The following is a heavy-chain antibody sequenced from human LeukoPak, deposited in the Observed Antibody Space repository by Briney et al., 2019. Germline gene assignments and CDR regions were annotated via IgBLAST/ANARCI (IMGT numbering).Heavy chain of an antibody. CDR1: GYTFTGYY. CDR2: INPNGGGT. J-gene: IGHJ6*03. CDR3: ARDLKSFSMVRGVINYYYMDV. V-gene: IGHV1-2*02. Sequence: ASVKVSCKASGYTFTGYYMHWVRQAPGQGPEWMGWINPNGGGTNYAQKFQGRVTMTRDSSISTAYMEVSRLRSDDTAVYYCARDLKSFSMVRGVINYYYMDVWGRGTTVTISS. D-gene: IGHD3-10*01.